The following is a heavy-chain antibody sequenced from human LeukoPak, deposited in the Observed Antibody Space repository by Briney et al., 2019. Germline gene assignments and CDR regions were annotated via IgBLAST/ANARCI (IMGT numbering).Heavy chain of an antibody. Sequence: PGGSLRLSCAASGFTFNNAWMNWVRQAPGKGLEWVSAISGSGGSTYYADSVKGRFTISRDNSKNTLYLQMNSLRAEDTAVYYCAKDGQGLRYFDDFDYWGQGTLVTVSS. CDR1: GFTFNNAW. D-gene: IGHD3-9*01. V-gene: IGHV3-23*01. CDR3: AKDGQGLRYFDDFDY. J-gene: IGHJ4*02. CDR2: ISGSGGST.